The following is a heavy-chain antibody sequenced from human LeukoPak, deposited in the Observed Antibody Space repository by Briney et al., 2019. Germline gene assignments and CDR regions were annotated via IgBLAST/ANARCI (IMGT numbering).Heavy chain of an antibody. CDR1: GYTFTGYY. Sequence: GASVKVSCKASGYTFTGYYMHWVRQAPGQGLEWVGWISPKSGGTDYAQRLQGRVTMTTDTSIATAYMELGRLTSDDTAVYFCARGTIGSYSSVHDWGQGTLVTVSS. V-gene: IGHV1-2*02. D-gene: IGHD1-26*01. CDR3: ARGTIGSYSSVHD. J-gene: IGHJ1*01. CDR2: ISPKSGGT.